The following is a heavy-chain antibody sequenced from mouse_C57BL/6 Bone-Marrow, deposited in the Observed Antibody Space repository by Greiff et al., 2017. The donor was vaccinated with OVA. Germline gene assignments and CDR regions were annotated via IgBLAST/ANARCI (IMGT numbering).Heavy chain of an antibody. CDR3: ARLDAMDY. CDR2: ISNGGGST. CDR1: GFTFSDFY. V-gene: IGHV5-12*01. Sequence: DVMLVDSGGGLVQPGGSLKLSCAASGFTFSDFYMYWIRQTPEKRLEWVAYISNGGGSTYYPDTVKGRFTISRDNAKNTLYLQMSRLKSEDTAMYYCARLDAMDYWGQGTPVTVSS. J-gene: IGHJ4*01.